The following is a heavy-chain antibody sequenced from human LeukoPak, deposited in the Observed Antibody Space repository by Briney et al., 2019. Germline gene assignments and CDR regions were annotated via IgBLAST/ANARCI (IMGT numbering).Heavy chain of an antibody. CDR1: GGSFSAYS. V-gene: IGHV4-34*01. J-gene: IGHJ4*02. CDR3: ARGAMIQPLDY. Sequence: PSETLSLTCAVYGGSFSAYSWSWIRQPPGKGLEWIGEINPSGSTNYNPSLKSRVTISVDTSKNQFSLKLSSVTAADTAVYYCARGAMIQPLDYWGQGTLVTVSS. D-gene: IGHD3-22*01. CDR2: INPSGST.